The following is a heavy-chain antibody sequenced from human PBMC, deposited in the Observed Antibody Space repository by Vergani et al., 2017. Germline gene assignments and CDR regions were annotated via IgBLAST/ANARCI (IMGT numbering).Heavy chain of an antibody. CDR2: INAGNGNT. CDR1: GYTFTSYA. D-gene: IGHD6-13*01. CDR3: ARLGIAAAGSLDY. V-gene: IGHV1-3*01. Sequence: QVQLVQSGAEVKKPGASVKVSCKASGYTFTSYAMHWVRQAPGQRLEWMGWINAGNGNTKYSQKFQGRGTITRDTSASTAYMELSSLRSEDTAVYYCARLGIAAAGSLDYWGQGTLVTVSS. J-gene: IGHJ4*02.